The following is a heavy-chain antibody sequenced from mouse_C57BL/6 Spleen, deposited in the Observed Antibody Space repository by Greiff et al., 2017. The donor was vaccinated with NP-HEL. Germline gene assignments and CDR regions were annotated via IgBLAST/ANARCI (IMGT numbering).Heavy chain of an antibody. D-gene: IGHD2-4*01. CDR3: APMITTDYYAMDY. J-gene: IGHJ4*01. CDR2: IWRGGST. V-gene: IGHV2-5*01. Sequence: VKLVESGPGLVQPSQSLSITCTVSGFSLTSYGVHWVRQSPGKGLEWLGVIWRGGSTDYNAAFMSRLSITKDNSKSQVFFKMNSLQADDTAIYYCAPMITTDYYAMDYWGQGTSVTVSS. CDR1: GFSLTSYG.